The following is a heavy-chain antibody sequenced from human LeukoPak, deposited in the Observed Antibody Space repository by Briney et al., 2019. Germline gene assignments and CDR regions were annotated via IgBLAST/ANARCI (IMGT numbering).Heavy chain of an antibody. CDR1: DGSISSSSYY. V-gene: IGHV4-39*02. CDR3: ARDTTYYYDSRGFDY. J-gene: IGHJ4*02. Sequence: SETLSLTCTVSDGSISSSSYYWGWIRQPPGKGLEWLGSFYYSGSTYYNPSLKSRVTISVNTSKNQFSLKLSSVTAADTAVYYCARDTTYYYDSRGFDYWGQGTLVTVSS. CDR2: FYYSGST. D-gene: IGHD3-22*01.